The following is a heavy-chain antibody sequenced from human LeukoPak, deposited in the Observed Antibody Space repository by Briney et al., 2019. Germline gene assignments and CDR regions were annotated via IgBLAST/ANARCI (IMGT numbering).Heavy chain of an antibody. CDR2: INSDGSST. Sequence: PGGSLRLSCAASGFTFSSYWMHWVRQAPGKGLVWVSRINSDGSSTSYADSVKGRFTISRDNAKNTLYLQMNSLRAEDTAVFYCAKDLELTPFDYWGQGTLVTVSS. CDR1: GFTFSSYW. CDR3: AKDLELTPFDY. V-gene: IGHV3-74*01. J-gene: IGHJ4*02. D-gene: IGHD1-26*01.